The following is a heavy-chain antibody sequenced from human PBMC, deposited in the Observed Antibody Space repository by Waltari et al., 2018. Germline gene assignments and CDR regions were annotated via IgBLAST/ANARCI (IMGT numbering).Heavy chain of an antibody. D-gene: IGHD2-15*01. CDR2: IYHSGST. Sequence: QVQLQESGPGLVKPSETLSLTCAGSGYSISSGYSWGWLRQPPGKGLEWIGSIYHSGSTYYNPSLKSRVTISVDTSKNQFSLKLSSVTAADTAVYYCARAEEGYCSGGSCPLLDYWGQGTLVTVSS. CDR3: ARAEEGYCSGGSCPLLDY. CDR1: GYSISSGYS. J-gene: IGHJ4*02. V-gene: IGHV4-38-2*01.